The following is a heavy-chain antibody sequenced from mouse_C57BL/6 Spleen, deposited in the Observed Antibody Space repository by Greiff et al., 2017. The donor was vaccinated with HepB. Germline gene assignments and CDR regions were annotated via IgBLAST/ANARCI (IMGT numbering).Heavy chain of an antibody. D-gene: IGHD2-3*01. CDR1: GYTFTSYW. CDR3: ARGDGYYVWFAY. V-gene: IGHV1-52*01. Sequence: QVHVKQPGAELVRPGSSVKLSCKASGYTFTSYWMHWVKQRPIQGLEWIGNIDPSDSETHYNQKFKDKATLTVDKSSSTAYMQLSSLTSEDSAVYYCARGDGYYVWFAYWGQGTLVTVSA. J-gene: IGHJ3*01. CDR2: IDPSDSET.